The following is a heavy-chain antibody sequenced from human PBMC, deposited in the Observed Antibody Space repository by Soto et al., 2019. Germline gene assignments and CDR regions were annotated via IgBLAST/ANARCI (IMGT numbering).Heavy chain of an antibody. D-gene: IGHD3-22*01. V-gene: IGHV1-69*06. CDR3: ARDRGQYYHDSSGYYWDFDY. Sequence: SVKVSCKASGGTFSSYAISWVRRAPGQGLEWMGGIIPIFGTANYAQKFQGRVTITADKSTSTAYMELSSLRSEDTAVYYCARDRGQYYHDSSGYYWDFDYWGQGTLVTVSS. CDR2: IIPIFGTA. CDR1: GGTFSSYA. J-gene: IGHJ4*02.